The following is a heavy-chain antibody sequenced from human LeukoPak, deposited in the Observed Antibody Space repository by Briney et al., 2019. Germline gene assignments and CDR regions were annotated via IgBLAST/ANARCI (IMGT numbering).Heavy chain of an antibody. J-gene: IGHJ4*02. D-gene: IGHD1-14*01. Sequence: SETLSLTCSVSGASITSHYWSWIRPPPRKGLEWIGYIHYSGSTNCNPSLKSRVTISLDTSKNQFSLKLTSGTAADTAVYYCSRAGTGFNIPGAHWGQGTLVTVSS. V-gene: IGHV4-59*11. CDR2: IHYSGST. CDR1: GASITSHY. CDR3: SRAGTGFNIPGAH.